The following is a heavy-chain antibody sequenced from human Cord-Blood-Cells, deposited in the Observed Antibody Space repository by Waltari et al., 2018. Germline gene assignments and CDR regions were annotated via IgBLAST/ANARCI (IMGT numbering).Heavy chain of an antibody. Sequence: QVQLQQWGAGLLKPSETLSLTCAVYGGSFSGYSWSWIRQPPGKGLEWIVEINHSGSTNYNATLKSRGTISVDTSKNQFSLKLSSVTAADTAVYYCASGGGLYYYDSSGFDYWGQGTLVTVSS. D-gene: IGHD3-22*01. CDR3: ASGGGLYYYDSSGFDY. CDR2: INHSGST. V-gene: IGHV4-34*01. CDR1: GGSFSGYS. J-gene: IGHJ4*02.